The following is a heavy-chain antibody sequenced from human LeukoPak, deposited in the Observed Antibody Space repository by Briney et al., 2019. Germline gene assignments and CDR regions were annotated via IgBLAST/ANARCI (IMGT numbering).Heavy chain of an antibody. Sequence: ASVKVSCKASGYTFTSYGISWVRQAPGQGLEWMGRISAYNGNTNYAQKLQGRVTMTTDTSTSTAYMELRSLRSDDTAVYYCARDRGDYYYYYYYYMDVWGKGTTVTISS. CDR1: GYTFTSYG. V-gene: IGHV1-18*01. J-gene: IGHJ6*03. CDR2: ISAYNGNT. CDR3: ARDRGDYYYYYYYYMDV. D-gene: IGHD4-17*01.